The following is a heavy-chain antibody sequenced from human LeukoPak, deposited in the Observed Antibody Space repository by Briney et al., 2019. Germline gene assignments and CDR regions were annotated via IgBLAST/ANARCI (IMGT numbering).Heavy chain of an antibody. CDR1: GFTFDDYT. J-gene: IGHJ4*02. Sequence: PGGSLRLSCAASGFTFDDYTMHWVRQAPGKGLEGGSLISWDGGSTYYADSVKGRFTISRDNSKNSLYLQMNSLRTEDTALYYCAKGPYSGSYPYYFDYWGQGTLVTVSS. CDR2: ISWDGGST. V-gene: IGHV3-43*01. D-gene: IGHD1-26*01. CDR3: AKGPYSGSYPYYFDY.